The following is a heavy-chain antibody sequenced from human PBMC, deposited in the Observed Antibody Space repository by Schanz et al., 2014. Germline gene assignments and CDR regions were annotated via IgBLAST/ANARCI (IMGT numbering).Heavy chain of an antibody. V-gene: IGHV3-23*04. Sequence: EAHLVESGGGLVQPGGSLRLSCAASGFTFTNYAMSWVRQAPGKGLEWVSLISDSGDTAYYADSVKGRFTISRDNAKNTLYLQMNTLRAEDTAVYYCLAPDYGMDVWGQGTTVTVSS. CDR3: LAPDYGMDV. CDR1: GFTFTNYA. CDR2: ISDSGDTA. J-gene: IGHJ6*02.